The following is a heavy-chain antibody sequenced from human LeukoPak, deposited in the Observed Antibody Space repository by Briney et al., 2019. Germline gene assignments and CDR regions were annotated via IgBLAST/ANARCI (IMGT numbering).Heavy chain of an antibody. J-gene: IGHJ4*02. D-gene: IGHD2-15*01. CDR3: ARDFFHGHCSGLTCFLLDS. CDR2: ISAHYGNT. V-gene: IGHV1-18*01. Sequence: ASVKVSCKASGYTFSSYGITWVRQAPGQGLEWMGWISAHYGNTNYEQKFQGRLTMTTDTSTNTAYMELRSLRPDDTAVYYCARDFFHGHCSGLTCFLLDSWGQGSPFAVSS. CDR1: GYTFSSYG.